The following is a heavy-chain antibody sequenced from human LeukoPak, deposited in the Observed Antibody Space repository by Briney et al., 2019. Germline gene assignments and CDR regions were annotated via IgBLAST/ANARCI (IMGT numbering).Heavy chain of an antibody. Sequence: GGSLRLSCAASGFPFSSYAMNWVRQAPGMGLEWVSSLSGSGGSSYYADSVKGRFTISRDNANNTVYLQMHRLRVDDSAVYFCAKGRGSRAYNDFDVWGQGSLVTVSS. V-gene: IGHV3-23*01. CDR1: GFPFSSYA. J-gene: IGHJ5*02. CDR3: AKGRGSRAYNDFDV. D-gene: IGHD6-13*01. CDR2: LSGSGGSS.